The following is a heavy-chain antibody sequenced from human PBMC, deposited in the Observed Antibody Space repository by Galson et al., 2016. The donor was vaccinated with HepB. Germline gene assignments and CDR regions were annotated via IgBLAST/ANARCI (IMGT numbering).Heavy chain of an antibody. J-gene: IGHJ6*02. CDR3: ARDRKGTTIYYYGMDV. V-gene: IGHV3-48*02. Sequence: SLRLSCAASGFTFSSYRMNWVRKAPGKGLEWVSYISSSSSTIYYADSVKGRFTISRDNAKNSLYLQMNSLRDEDTAVYYCARDRKGTTIYYYGMDVWGQGTTVTVS. CDR1: GFTFSSYR. D-gene: IGHD3-9*01. CDR2: ISSSSSTI.